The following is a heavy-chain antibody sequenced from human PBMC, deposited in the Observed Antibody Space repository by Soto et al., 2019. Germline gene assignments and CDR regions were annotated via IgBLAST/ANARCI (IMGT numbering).Heavy chain of an antibody. V-gene: IGHV4-34*01. Sequence: QVQLQQWGAGLLKPSETLSLTCAVYGGSFSGYYWSWIRQPPGKGLEWIGEINHSGSTNYNPSLKSRVTISVDTSKNQCSLKLSSVTAADTAVYYCARGRLGIFDPWGQGTLVTVSS. D-gene: IGHD6-13*01. CDR1: GGSFSGYY. CDR2: INHSGST. J-gene: IGHJ5*02. CDR3: ARGRLGIFDP.